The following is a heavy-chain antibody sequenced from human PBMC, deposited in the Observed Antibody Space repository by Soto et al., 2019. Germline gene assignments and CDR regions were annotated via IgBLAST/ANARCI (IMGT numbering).Heavy chain of an antibody. J-gene: IGHJ3*02. CDR3: ARDYFLDSSGADAFDI. CDR1: GYTFTSYG. CDR2: ISAYNGNT. D-gene: IGHD3-22*01. Sequence: GASVKVSCKASGYTFTSYGISWVRQAPGQGLEWMGWISAYNGNTNYAQKLQGRVTMTTDTSTSTAYMELRSLRSDDTAVYYCARDYFLDSSGADAFDIWGQGTMVTVSS. V-gene: IGHV1-18*01.